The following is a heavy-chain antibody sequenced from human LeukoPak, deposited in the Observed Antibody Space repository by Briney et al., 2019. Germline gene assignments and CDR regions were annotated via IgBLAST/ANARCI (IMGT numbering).Heavy chain of an antibody. J-gene: IGHJ5*02. Sequence: SVKVPCKASGGTFSSYAISWVRQAPGQGLEWMGGIIPIFGTANYAQKFQGRVTITADESTSTAYMELSSLRSEDTAVYYCARWRYSSSSGWFDTWGQGTLVTVSS. CDR1: GGTFSSYA. D-gene: IGHD6-6*01. CDR3: ARWRYSSSSGWFDT. CDR2: IIPIFGTA. V-gene: IGHV1-69*01.